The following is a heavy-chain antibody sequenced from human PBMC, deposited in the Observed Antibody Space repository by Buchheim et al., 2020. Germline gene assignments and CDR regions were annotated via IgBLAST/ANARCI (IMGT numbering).Heavy chain of an antibody. CDR2: MNPNSGNT. D-gene: IGHD3-9*01. J-gene: IGHJ6*02. CDR1: GYTFTSYD. V-gene: IGHV1-8*01. CDR3: ARAPLRYFDWLSCYYYYYYGMDV. Sequence: QVQLVQSGAEVKKPGASVKVSCKASGYTFTSYDINWVRQATGQGLEWMGWMNPNSGNTGYAQKFQGRVTMTRNTSISTAYMELSSLRSEDTAVYYCARAPLRYFDWLSCYYYYYYGMDVWGQGTT.